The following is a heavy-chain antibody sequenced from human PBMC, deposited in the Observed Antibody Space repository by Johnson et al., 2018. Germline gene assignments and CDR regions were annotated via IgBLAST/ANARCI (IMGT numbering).Heavy chain of an antibody. CDR2: IMPIFGTA. D-gene: IGHD5-12*01. J-gene: IGHJ6*02. Sequence: QVQLVESGAEVKKPGSSVKVSCKASGGTFSSYAISWVRQAPGQGLEWMGGIMPIFGTANYAQKFQGRVTIIAVESTSTAYMQLSSLRSQDTAVYYGARGAGIVATTRLDYYYYYGMDVWGQGTTVTVSS. CDR1: GGTFSSYA. CDR3: ARGAGIVATTRLDYYYYYGMDV. V-gene: IGHV1-69*01.